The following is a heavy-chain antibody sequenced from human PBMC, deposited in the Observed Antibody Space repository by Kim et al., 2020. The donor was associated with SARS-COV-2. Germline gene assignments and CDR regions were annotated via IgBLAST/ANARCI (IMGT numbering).Heavy chain of an antibody. Sequence: YSQKFQDRVTITRDTSASTAYMELSSLRSEDTAVYYCARATTETTSFDYWGQGTLVTVSS. V-gene: IGHV1-3*01. D-gene: IGHD4-17*01. J-gene: IGHJ4*02. CDR3: ARATTETTSFDY.